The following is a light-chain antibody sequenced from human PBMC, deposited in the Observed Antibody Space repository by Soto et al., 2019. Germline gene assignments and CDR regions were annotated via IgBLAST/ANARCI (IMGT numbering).Light chain of an antibody. J-gene: IGLJ3*02. CDR2: GNT. CDR3: QAYDRSLNGWV. V-gene: IGLV1-40*01. CDR1: ASNIGADYD. Sequence: QSVLTQPPSVSGAPGQRVTISCTGSASNIGADYDAHWYQQLPVAAPQLLIYGNTNRPSGVPDRISGSKSGASAYLSITGLQAEDEADYYCQAYDRSLNGWVFGGGTKLTVL.